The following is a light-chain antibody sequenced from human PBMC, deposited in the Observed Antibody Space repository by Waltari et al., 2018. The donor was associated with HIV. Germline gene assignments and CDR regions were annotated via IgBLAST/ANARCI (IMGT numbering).Light chain of an antibody. CDR1: ASNIATNYA. J-gene: IGLJ1*01. Sequence: QSVLTQPPSVSGAPGQSVTISCPGSASNIATNYAVNWYQHFPGAAPKLLIFGDYNRPSGVPDRFSGSKSGTSASLAITGLQPEDEAEYYCQSYDIALGGFFVFGTGTTVTVL. V-gene: IGLV1-40*01. CDR3: QSYDIALGGFFV. CDR2: GDY.